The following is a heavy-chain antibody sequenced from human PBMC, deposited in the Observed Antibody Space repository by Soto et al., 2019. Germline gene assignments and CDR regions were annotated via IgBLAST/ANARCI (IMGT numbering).Heavy chain of an antibody. CDR1: GFTFSNAW. CDR2: IKSKTDGGTT. V-gene: IGHV3-15*01. J-gene: IGHJ3*02. CDR3: TAHSRTVTTWISAFDI. D-gene: IGHD4-4*01. Sequence: EVQLVESGGGLVKPGGSLRLSCAASGFTFSNAWMSWVRQAPGKGLEWVGRIKSKTDGGTTDYAAPVKGRFTISRDDSKNTRYLQMNSLKTVDTAVDYCTAHSRTVTTWISAFDIWGQGTMVTVSS.